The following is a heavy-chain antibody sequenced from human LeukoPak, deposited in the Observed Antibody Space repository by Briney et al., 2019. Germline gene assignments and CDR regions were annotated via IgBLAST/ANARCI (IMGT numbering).Heavy chain of an antibody. CDR2: IKKDGSEK. J-gene: IGHJ6*03. CDR1: GFTFSSYW. V-gene: IGHV3-7*01. D-gene: IGHD6-19*01. CDR3: AREGSDWNYYYYMDV. Sequence: GGSLRLSCAASGFTFSSYWMSWVRQAPGKGLEWVANIKKDGSEKYYVDSVKGRFTISRDNAKNSLYLQVNSLRAEDTAVYFCAREGSDWNYYYYMDVWGKGTTVTISS.